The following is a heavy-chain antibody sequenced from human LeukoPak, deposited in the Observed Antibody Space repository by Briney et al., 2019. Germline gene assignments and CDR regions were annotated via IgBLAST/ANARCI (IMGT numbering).Heavy chain of an antibody. V-gene: IGHV4-61*01. J-gene: IGHJ4*02. CDR2: IYYSGST. D-gene: IGHD3-9*01. CDR3: ARRDDILTGYYYFDY. Sequence: SETLSLTCTVSGGSVSSGSYYWSWIRQPPGKGLEWIGYIYYSGSTNYNPSLKSRVTISVDTSKNRFSLKLSSVTAADTAVYYCARRDDILTGYYYFDYWGQGTLVTVSS. CDR1: GGSVSSGSYY.